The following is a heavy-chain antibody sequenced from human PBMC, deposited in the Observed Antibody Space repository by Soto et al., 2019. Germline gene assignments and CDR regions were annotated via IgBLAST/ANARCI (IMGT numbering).Heavy chain of an antibody. J-gene: IGHJ5*02. CDR2: IIPIFGTA. CDR3: ARFDSSSWFMNWFDP. CDR1: GGTFSSYA. D-gene: IGHD6-13*01. Sequence: ASVKVSCKASGGTFSSYAISWVRQAPGQGLEWMGGIIPIFGTANYAQKFQGRVTITADESTSTAYMELSSLRSEDTAVYYCARFDSSSWFMNWFDPWGQGTLVTRLL. V-gene: IGHV1-69*13.